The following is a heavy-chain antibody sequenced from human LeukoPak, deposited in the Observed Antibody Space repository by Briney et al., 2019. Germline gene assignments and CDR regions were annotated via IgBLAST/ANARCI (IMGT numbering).Heavy chain of an antibody. Sequence: SETLSLTCTVSGGSISSSSYYWGWIRQPPGKGLEWIGCIYYSGSTYYNPSLTSRVTISVDTSKNQFSLKLSSLTAADTAVYYCGGYCSSTSCYRGGIDPWGKGTLVTVSS. J-gene: IGHJ5*02. D-gene: IGHD2-2*01. CDR3: GGYCSSTSCYRGGIDP. CDR2: IYYSGST. V-gene: IGHV4-39*01. CDR1: GGSISSSSYY.